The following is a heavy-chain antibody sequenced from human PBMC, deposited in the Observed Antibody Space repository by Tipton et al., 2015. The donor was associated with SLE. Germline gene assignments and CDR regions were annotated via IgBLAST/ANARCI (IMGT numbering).Heavy chain of an antibody. CDR2: ISSSGYTI. CDR3: AVAARPPYYYYHMDV. D-gene: IGHD6-6*01. J-gene: IGHJ6*03. CDR1: GFTFSDFY. V-gene: IGHV3-11*01. Sequence: SLRLSCAASGFTFSDFYMSWIRQAPGKGLEWVSYISSSGYTIYYADSVKGRFTISRDNAKNSLYLQMNSLRAEDTAVYYCAVAARPPYYYYHMDVWGKGTTVTVSS.